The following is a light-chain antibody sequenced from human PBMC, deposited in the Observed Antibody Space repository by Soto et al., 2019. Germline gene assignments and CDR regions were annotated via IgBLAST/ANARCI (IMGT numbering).Light chain of an antibody. CDR3: ASYAGSQNYV. Sequence: QSVLTQPPSASGSLGQSVTISCTGTSADVGGYNFVSWYQQHPGKAPKLMIFEVSQRPSGVPDRFSGSKSGNTASLTVSELQAEDEADYYCASYAGSQNYVFGTGTKVPAL. CDR2: EVS. J-gene: IGLJ1*01. CDR1: SADVGGYNF. V-gene: IGLV2-8*01.